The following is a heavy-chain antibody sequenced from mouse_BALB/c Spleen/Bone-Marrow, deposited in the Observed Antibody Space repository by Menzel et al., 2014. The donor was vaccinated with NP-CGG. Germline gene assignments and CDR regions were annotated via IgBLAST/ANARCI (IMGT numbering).Heavy chain of an antibody. J-gene: IGHJ4*01. CDR2: IWGDGST. CDR3: ARDSFLITRALDY. D-gene: IGHD2-4*01. CDR1: GFSLTGYG. V-gene: IGHV2-6-7*01. Sequence: QVQLKESGPGLVAPSPSLSITCTVSGFSLTGYGVSWVRQPPGKGLEWLGMIWGDGSTDYNSALKSRLSINKDNSKSQVFLKMNSLQTDDTARYYCARDSFLITRALDYWGQGTSVTVSS.